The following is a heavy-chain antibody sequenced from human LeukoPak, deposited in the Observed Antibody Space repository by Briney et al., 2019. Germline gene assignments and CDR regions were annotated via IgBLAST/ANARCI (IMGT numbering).Heavy chain of an antibody. V-gene: IGHV3-64*01. Sequence: GGSLRLSCAASGLTFSSYAMHWVRQAPGKGLEYVSAISSNGGSTYYANSVKGRFTISRDNSKNTLYLQMGSLRAEDMAVYYCARRGVTSTLDYWGQGTLVTVSS. D-gene: IGHD5-18*01. CDR1: GLTFSSYA. J-gene: IGHJ4*02. CDR3: ARRGVTSTLDY. CDR2: ISSNGGST.